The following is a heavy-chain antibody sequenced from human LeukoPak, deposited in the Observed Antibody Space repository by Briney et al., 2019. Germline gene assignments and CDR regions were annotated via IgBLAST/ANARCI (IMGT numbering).Heavy chain of an antibody. V-gene: IGHV3-23*01. CDR1: GFTFSSHA. D-gene: IGHD5-12*01. CDR3: AKVSARDGYNPSDY. J-gene: IGHJ4*02. CDR2: ITGSGGST. Sequence: GGSLRLSCAASGFTFSSHAMGWVRQAPGKGLEWVSSITGSGGSTYYADSVKGRFTISRDNSKNTLYLQMNSLRAEDTAVYYCAKVSARDGYNPSDYWGQGTLVTVSS.